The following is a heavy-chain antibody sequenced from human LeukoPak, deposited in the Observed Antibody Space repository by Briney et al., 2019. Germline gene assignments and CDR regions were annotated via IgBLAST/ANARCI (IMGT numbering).Heavy chain of an antibody. J-gene: IGHJ6*03. CDR1: GGTFSSYP. Sequence: GSSVNVACKASGGTFSSYPISWVRQAPGQGREWVGGIIPIFGTANYAQKFEGRVRITADESTSKDYLELSSLRSEDTAVYYCARKANMEDYYYMDVWGKGTTVPVSS. V-gene: IGHV1-69*01. D-gene: IGHD1-1*01. CDR3: ARKANMEDYYYMDV. CDR2: IIPIFGTA.